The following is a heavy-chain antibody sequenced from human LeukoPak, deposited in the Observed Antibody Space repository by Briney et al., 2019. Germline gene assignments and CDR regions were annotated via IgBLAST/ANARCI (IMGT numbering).Heavy chain of an antibody. CDR1: GFTFSSYW. CDR2: INSDGSST. CDR3: AKERDYYGSGSSSMYV. Sequence: GGSLRLSCAASGFTFSSYWMHWVRQAPGKGLVWVSRINSDGSSTMYADSVRGRFIISRDNAKNTLYLQMKSLRAEDTAVYYCAKERDYYGSGSSSMYVWGKGTTVTVSS. V-gene: IGHV3-74*03. D-gene: IGHD3-10*01. J-gene: IGHJ6*03.